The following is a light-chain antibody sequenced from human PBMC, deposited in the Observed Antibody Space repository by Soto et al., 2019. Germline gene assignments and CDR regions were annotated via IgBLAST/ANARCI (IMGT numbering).Light chain of an antibody. CDR3: QKYSSSPRT. CDR2: GAS. Sequence: EIVLTQSPGTLSLSPGERATLSCRASQSVSSSYLAWYQQNPGQAPRLLIYGASSSATGIPDRFSGSGSEKDFTLTSSRLEPVDFAVYYCQKYSSSPRTFGGGTKVEI. CDR1: QSVSSSY. V-gene: IGKV3-20*01. J-gene: IGKJ4*01.